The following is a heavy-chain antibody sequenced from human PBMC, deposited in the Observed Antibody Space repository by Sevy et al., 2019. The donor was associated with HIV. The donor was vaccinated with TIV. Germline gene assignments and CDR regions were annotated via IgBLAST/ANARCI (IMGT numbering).Heavy chain of an antibody. CDR2: INQDGSEK. D-gene: IGHD2-15*01. CDR3: ARDLGSSDGY. CDR1: GFTFSSYW. J-gene: IGHJ4*02. Sequence: GGSLRLSCAASGFTFSSYWMHWVRQAPGKGLEWVANINQDGSEKYYVDSVKGRFTISRDNAKNSLFLQMNSLRAEDTAVYDCARDLGSSDGYWGQGTLVTVSS. V-gene: IGHV3-7*01.